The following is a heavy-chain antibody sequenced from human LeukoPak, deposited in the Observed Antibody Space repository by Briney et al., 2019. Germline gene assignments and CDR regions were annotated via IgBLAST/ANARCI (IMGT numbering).Heavy chain of an antibody. CDR2: ISGSGGST. CDR1: GFTFSSYA. J-gene: IGHJ4*02. CDR3: AKDSFHPETLFDPWYFDY. V-gene: IGHV3-23*01. Sequence: QSGGSLRLSCAASGFTFSSYAMSWVRQAPGKGLEWVSAISGSGGSTYYADSVKGRFTISRDNSKNTLYLQMNSLRAEDTAVYYCAKDSFHPETLFDPWYFDYWGQGTLVTVSS. D-gene: IGHD1-14*01.